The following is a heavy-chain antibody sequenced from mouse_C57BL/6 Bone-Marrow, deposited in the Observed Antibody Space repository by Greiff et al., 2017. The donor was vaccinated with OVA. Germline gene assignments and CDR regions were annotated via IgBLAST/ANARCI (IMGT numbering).Heavy chain of an antibody. D-gene: IGHD2-1*01. CDR1: GYAFSSSW. CDR2: IYPGDGDT. J-gene: IGHJ2*01. V-gene: IGHV1-82*01. Sequence: VQLQQSGPELVKPGASVKISCKASGYAFSSSWMNWVKQRPGKGLEWIGRIYPGDGDTNYNGKFKGKATLTADKSSSTAYMQRSSLTSEDSAVYCCARWAGYYGNYDWGQGTTLTVSS. CDR3: ARWAGYYGNYD.